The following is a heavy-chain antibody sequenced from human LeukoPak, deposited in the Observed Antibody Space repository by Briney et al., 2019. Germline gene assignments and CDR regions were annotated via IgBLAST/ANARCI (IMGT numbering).Heavy chain of an antibody. CDR2: MYTSEST. CDR3: ARETTVWDGFDS. Sequence: TSETLSLTCSVSGDSISSYYWSWIRQPAGKGLEWIGRMYTSESTNYNPSLKSRVTMSVDTSKNQFSLKLSSVTAADTAVYYCARETTVWDGFDSWGQGTLVTVSS. J-gene: IGHJ5*01. V-gene: IGHV4-4*07. D-gene: IGHD4-17*01. CDR1: GDSISSYY.